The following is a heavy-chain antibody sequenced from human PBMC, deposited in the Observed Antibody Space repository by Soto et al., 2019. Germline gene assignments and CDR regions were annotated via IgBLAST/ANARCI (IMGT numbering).Heavy chain of an antibody. CDR2: IFSSGTT. Sequence: SDTLSLTCTVSGDSISSGNKYWSWIRQPPGKGLEWIGYIFSSGTTYYNPSLKSRLTMSLDTSENQFSLKLNSLTDADTAVYYCARVPSPFDYYYAMDVWGQGTTVTVSS. J-gene: IGHJ6*02. CDR1: GDSISSGNKY. D-gene: IGHD3-16*01. CDR3: ARVPSPFDYYYAMDV. V-gene: IGHV4-30-4*02.